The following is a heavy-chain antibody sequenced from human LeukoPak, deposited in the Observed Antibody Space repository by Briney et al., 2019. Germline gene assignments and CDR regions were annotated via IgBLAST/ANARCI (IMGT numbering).Heavy chain of an antibody. CDR1: GFTFSSYA. CDR2: ISGSGGST. D-gene: IGHD2-21*02. CDR3: ANGKPRAYCGGDCPFPLDY. Sequence: GGSLRLSRAASGFTFSSYAMSWVRQAPGKGLEWVSAISGSGGSTYYADSVKGRFTISRDNSKNTLYLQMNSLRAEDTAVYYCANGKPRAYCGGDCPFPLDYWGQGTLVTVSS. J-gene: IGHJ4*02. V-gene: IGHV3-23*01.